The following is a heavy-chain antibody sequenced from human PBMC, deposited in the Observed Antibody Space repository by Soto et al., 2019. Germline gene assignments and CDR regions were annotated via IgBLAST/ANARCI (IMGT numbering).Heavy chain of an antibody. J-gene: IGHJ3*02. D-gene: IGHD3-22*01. V-gene: IGHV3-23*01. CDR1: GFTFSSYA. CDR3: AKAPPYDSSGITPDAFDI. CDR2: ISGSGGST. Sequence: EVQLLESGGGLVQPGGSLRLSCAASGFTFSSYAMSWVRQAPGKGLEWVSAISGSGGSTYYADSVKGRFTISRDNSKNTLYLQMNSLRAEDTAVYYCAKAPPYDSSGITPDAFDIWGQGTMVTVSS.